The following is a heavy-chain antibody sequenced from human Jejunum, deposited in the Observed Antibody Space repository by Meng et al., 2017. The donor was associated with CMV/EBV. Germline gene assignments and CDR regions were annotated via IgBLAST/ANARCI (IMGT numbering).Heavy chain of an antibody. Sequence: SGGPVSSGSYHWSWIRQPPGKGLEWIGYIYYSGSTDYNPSLKSRVTISVDTSKNQFSLNLSSVTAADTAVYYCARGFGSGRNNWFDPWGQGTLVTVSS. J-gene: IGHJ5*02. CDR3: ARGFGSGRNNWFDP. D-gene: IGHD3-10*01. V-gene: IGHV4-61*01. CDR2: IYYSGST. CDR1: GGPVSSGSYH.